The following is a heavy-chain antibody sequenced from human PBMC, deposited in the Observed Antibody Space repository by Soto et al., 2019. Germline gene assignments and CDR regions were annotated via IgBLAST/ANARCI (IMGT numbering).Heavy chain of an antibody. D-gene: IGHD1-26*01. V-gene: IGHV3-33*01. J-gene: IGHJ4*02. Sequence: PEGSLRLSCAAAGFTVSRYGMHWVRQAPGKGLEWVAVIWYDGSNKYYADSVKGRFTISRDNSKNTLYLQMNSLRAEDTAVYYCASIKTWGGNFGYWRQGTL. CDR1: GFTVSRYG. CDR2: IWYDGSNK. CDR3: ASIKTWGGNFGY.